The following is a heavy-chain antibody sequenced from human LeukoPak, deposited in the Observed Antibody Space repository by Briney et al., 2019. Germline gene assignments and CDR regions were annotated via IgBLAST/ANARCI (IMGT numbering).Heavy chain of an antibody. CDR2: ISTYNGKT. CDR3: ARGREYSSFDY. V-gene: IGHV1-18*01. D-gene: IGHD6-6*01. Sequence: ASVKVSCKASGYTFTRYGITWVRQAPGQGPEWMGWISTYNGKTNYAQKLQGRVTMTTDTSTSTAYMEMRSLRFDDTAVYYCARGREYSSFDYWGQGTLVIVSS. J-gene: IGHJ4*02. CDR1: GYTFTRYG.